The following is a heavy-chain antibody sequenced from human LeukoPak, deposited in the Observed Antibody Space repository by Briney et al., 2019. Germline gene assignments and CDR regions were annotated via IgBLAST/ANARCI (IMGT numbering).Heavy chain of an antibody. CDR1: RGTLSSYA. Sequence: SVTVSCKACRGTLSSYARSGVRQATGQGRDWMGSSISILCIANYAQKLQGRVTITADNTTSRDYMELSRLRSEDTAVYYCARVGGGYCYDSSGYFDAFDIWGQGTMVTVSS. J-gene: IGHJ3*02. D-gene: IGHD3-22*01. CDR3: ARVGGGYCYDSSGYFDAFDI. V-gene: IGHV1-69*04. CDR2: SISILCIA.